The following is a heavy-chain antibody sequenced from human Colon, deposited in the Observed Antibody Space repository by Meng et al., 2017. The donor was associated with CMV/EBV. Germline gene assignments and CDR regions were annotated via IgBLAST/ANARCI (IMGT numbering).Heavy chain of an antibody. CDR2: INHSGST. V-gene: IGHV4-34*01. Sequence: VHLQQWGAGPLKPSETLSFTRAVYGEFFSGFYWSWIRQPPGKGLEWIGEINHSGSTNYNPSLKSRVTISVDTSKNQFSLKLSSVTAADTAVYYCARAPDIGGRPPGPFQYWSQGALVTVSS. CDR3: ARAPDIGGRPPGPFQY. J-gene: IGHJ4*02. CDR1: GEFFSGFY. D-gene: IGHD5-12*01.